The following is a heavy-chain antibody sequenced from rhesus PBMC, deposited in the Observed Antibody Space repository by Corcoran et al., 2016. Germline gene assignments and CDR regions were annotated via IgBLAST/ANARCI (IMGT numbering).Heavy chain of an antibody. J-gene: IGHJ4*01. CDR1: GGSISSNS. D-gene: IGHD6-25*01. CDR2: IRSGGST. V-gene: IGHV4-160*01. CDR3: ASAPSGSWDYFDH. Sequence: QVQLQQWGEGLVKPSETLSLTCAVYGGSISSNSWSWIRQPPGKGLEWIGRIRSGGSTHYNPSLKSRVTISIDTSKNQFSLKLSSVTAADTAVYYCASAPSGSWDYFDHWGQGVLVTVSS.